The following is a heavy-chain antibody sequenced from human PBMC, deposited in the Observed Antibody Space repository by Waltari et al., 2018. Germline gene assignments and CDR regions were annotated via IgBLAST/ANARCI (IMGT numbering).Heavy chain of an antibody. Sequence: QVQLVESGGGVVQPGRSLRLSCAASGFTFNNYGMHWVRTTPGKGLEWVGVIWDDGSNKFYRDSVKGRFTISRYNSKNTLYLQMNSLRAEDTAVYYCARDVYESTVTSFYYYGMDVWGQGTTVTVSS. J-gene: IGHJ6*02. V-gene: IGHV3-33*01. CDR2: IWDDGSNK. CDR3: ARDVYESTVTSFYYYGMDV. CDR1: GFTFNNYG. D-gene: IGHD4-17*01.